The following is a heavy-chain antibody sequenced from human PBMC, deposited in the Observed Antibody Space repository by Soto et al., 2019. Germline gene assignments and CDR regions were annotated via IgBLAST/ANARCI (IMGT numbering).Heavy chain of an antibody. CDR1: GYTFTSYG. V-gene: IGHV1-18*01. Sequence: ASVKVSCKASGYTFTSYGISWVRQAPGQGLEWMGWISAYNGNTNYAQKLQGRVTMTTDTSTSTAYMELRSLRSDDTAVYYCARDYCSSTSCYTYYYYYYGMDVWGQGTTVTV. D-gene: IGHD2-2*02. CDR2: ISAYNGNT. CDR3: ARDYCSSTSCYTYYYYYYGMDV. J-gene: IGHJ6*02.